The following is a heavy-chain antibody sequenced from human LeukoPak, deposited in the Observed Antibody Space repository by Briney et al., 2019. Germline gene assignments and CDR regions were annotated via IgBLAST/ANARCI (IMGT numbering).Heavy chain of an antibody. V-gene: IGHV5-51*01. CDR3: ARHEYSSSGDDC. CDR1: GYNSNTYC. D-gene: IGHD6-6*01. CDR2: IYPGDSDT. J-gene: IGHJ4*02. Sequence: GESLKISCKGDGYNSNTYCIACVRQMPGKNLEWMGIIYPGDSDTRYSPSFQGQVTISADKSISTAYLQWSSLKASDTAMYYCARHEYSSSGDDCWGQGTLVTV.